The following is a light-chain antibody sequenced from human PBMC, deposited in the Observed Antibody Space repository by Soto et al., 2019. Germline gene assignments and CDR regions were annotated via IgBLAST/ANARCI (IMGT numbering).Light chain of an antibody. CDR3: RSYTSSSTLV. V-gene: IGLV2-14*01. CDR1: SSDVGGYNY. Sequence: QSALTQPASVSGSPGQSITISCTGTSSDVGGYNYVSWYQQHPGKAPKLMIYEVSNRPSGVSNRFSGSKSGNTASLTISGLQAEDVAHYYCRSYTSSSTLVFGGGTQLTVL. J-gene: IGLJ2*01. CDR2: EVS.